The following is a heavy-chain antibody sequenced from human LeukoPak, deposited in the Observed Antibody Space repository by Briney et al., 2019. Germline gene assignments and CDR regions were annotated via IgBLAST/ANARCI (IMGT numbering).Heavy chain of an antibody. Sequence: PGGSLRLSCAASGFNFINYGMHWVRQPPGKWLEWVAVIAHDRRNKYYVDSVKGRFPISIYNSKYTLYLQMNSLRLADTDMYHCANRGRNYPFDYWGQGTLVIVSS. D-gene: IGHD1-7*01. J-gene: IGHJ4*02. CDR2: IAHDRRNK. CDR1: GFNFINYG. V-gene: IGHV3-30*18. CDR3: ANRGRNYPFDY.